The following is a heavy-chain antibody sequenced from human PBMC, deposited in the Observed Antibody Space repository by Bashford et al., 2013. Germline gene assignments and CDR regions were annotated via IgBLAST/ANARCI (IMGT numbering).Heavy chain of an antibody. V-gene: IGHV5-51*01. CDR3: VRSRGTAAASNYFDP. Sequence: WVRQMPGKGLEWMGFIYPADSDTRYNPSFQDRVTISADTSINTAFLHWDSLKAADTAMYYCVRSRGTAAASNYFDPWGQGPWSPSPQ. D-gene: IGHD6-25*01. J-gene: IGHJ5*02. CDR2: IYPADSDT.